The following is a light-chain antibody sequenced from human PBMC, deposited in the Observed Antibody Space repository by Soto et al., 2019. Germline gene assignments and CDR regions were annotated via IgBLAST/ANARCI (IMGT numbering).Light chain of an antibody. J-gene: IGKJ2*01. Sequence: DIPMTQSHSTLSASVGDRVTITCRASQSISSWLDWYKQKPGKSPKLLIYKASSLESGVPSRFSGSGSGTEFTLTISSLQPDDFATYYCQQYNSYSPYTFGQGTKLEIK. V-gene: IGKV1-5*03. CDR2: KAS. CDR1: QSISSW. CDR3: QQYNSYSPYT.